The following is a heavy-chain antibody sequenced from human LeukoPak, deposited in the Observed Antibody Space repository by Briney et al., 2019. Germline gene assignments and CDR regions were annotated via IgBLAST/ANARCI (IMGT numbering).Heavy chain of an antibody. Sequence: GVSLRLSYAVSGFTLSSYGMHWVRHAPAKGLVWVAVIWYDGSNKYYADSVKGRFTISRDNSKNTLYLQMNSLRAEDTAVYYFAKSPKPGSSYRYYYYYYKDVWGKGTTVTVSS. CDR2: IWYDGSNK. CDR3: AKSPKPGSSYRYYYYYYKDV. CDR1: GFTLSSYG. V-gene: IGHV3-33*06. J-gene: IGHJ6*03. D-gene: IGHD2-15*01.